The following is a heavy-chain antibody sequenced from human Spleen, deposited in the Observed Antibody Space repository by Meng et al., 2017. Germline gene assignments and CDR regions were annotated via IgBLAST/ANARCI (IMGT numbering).Heavy chain of an antibody. D-gene: IGHD4-11*01. V-gene: IGHV4-34*01. J-gene: IGHJ4*02. CDR2: INHSGST. CDR1: GGSFSDYY. CDR3: ARGPTTMAHDFDY. Sequence: QGQLQHGGAELLKPSETLSLTCVVSGGSFSDYYWSWIRQPPGKGLEWIGEINHSGSTNYNPSLESRATISVDTSQNNLSLKLSSVTAADSAVYYCARGPTTMAHDFDYWGQGTLVTVSS.